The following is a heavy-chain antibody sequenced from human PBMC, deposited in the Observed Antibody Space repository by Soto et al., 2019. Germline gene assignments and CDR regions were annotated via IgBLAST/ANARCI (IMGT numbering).Heavy chain of an antibody. D-gene: IGHD6-19*01. Sequence: QVQLVQSGAEVKKPGSSVKVSCKASGGTFSSYAISWVRQAPGQGLEWMGGIIPIFGTANYAQKFQGRVTITVDESTSTAYMELSSLRSEDTAVYYCARGPNSSGWYLYYYYGMDVWGQGTTVTVSS. CDR1: GGTFSSYA. V-gene: IGHV1-69*01. CDR2: IIPIFGTA. CDR3: ARGPNSSGWYLYYYYGMDV. J-gene: IGHJ6*02.